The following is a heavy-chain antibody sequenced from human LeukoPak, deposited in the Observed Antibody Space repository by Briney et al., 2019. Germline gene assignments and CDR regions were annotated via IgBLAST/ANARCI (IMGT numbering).Heavy chain of an antibody. CDR2: INTISTYI. D-gene: IGHD2-2*01. CDR1: GFTFSDYS. V-gene: IGHV3-21*05. CDR3: AKNTLYCSSTSCYFFDY. J-gene: IGHJ4*02. Sequence: GGSLRLSCAASGFTFSDYSMNWVRQAPGKGLEWVSYINTISTYIYYADSVKGRFTISRDNSKNTLYLQMNSLRAEDTAVYYCAKNTLYCSSTSCYFFDYWGQGTLVTVSS.